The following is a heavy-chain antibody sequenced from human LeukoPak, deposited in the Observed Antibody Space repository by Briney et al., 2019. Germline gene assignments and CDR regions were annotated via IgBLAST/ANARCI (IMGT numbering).Heavy chain of an antibody. D-gene: IGHD6-19*01. CDR1: GFTFGDYA. CDR3: TLGGWAKTGHYYYYMDV. Sequence: GGSLRLSCTASGFTFGDYAMSWFRQAPGKGLEWVGFIRSKAYGGTTEYAASVKGRFTISRDDSKSIAYLQMNSLKTEDTAVYYCTLGGWAKTGHYYYYMDVWGKGTTVTVSS. V-gene: IGHV3-49*03. J-gene: IGHJ6*03. CDR2: IRSKAYGGTT.